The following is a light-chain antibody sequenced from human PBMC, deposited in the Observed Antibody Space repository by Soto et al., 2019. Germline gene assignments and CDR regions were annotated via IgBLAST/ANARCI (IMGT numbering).Light chain of an antibody. CDR3: QQYGSSPPYT. CDR2: AAS. V-gene: IGKV3-20*01. J-gene: IGKJ2*01. Sequence: EIVLTQSPGTLSLSPGERATLSCRASQSVSSRNLAWYRKKPGQPPRLLIYAASSRDTGIPDRFSGSGSGTDFTLTISRLEPEDFAVYYCQQYGSSPPYTFGQGTKLEI. CDR1: QSVSSRN.